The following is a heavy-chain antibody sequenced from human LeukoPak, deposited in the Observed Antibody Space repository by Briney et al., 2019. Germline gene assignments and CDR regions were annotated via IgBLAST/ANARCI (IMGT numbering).Heavy chain of an antibody. D-gene: IGHD7-27*01. V-gene: IGHV3-30*03. CDR3: ARDWGNWGYGWYFDH. CDR1: GFSLSTYG. CDR2: ISHDGNNK. J-gene: IGHJ4*02. Sequence: GTSLRLSCSASGFSLSTYGMHWVRQAPAKGLEWVAVISHDGNNKYYVDSVKGRFTISRDNSKHTMYLQVNSLRAEDTAVYYCARDWGNWGYGWYFDHWGQGTLVTVSS.